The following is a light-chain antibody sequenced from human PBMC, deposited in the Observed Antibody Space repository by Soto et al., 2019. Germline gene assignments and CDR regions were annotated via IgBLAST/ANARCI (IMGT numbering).Light chain of an antibody. CDR3: LLAYSGDREV. CDR2: NTN. V-gene: IGLV7-46*01. Sequence: QAVVTQEPSLTVSPGGTVTLTCGSSTGAVPSGHYPYWFQQKPGQAPRTLIFNTNNKHSWTPARFSGSLLGGKAALTLSGAQPEDEAAYYCLLAYSGDREVFGGGTKLTVL. CDR1: TGAVPSGHY. J-gene: IGLJ3*02.